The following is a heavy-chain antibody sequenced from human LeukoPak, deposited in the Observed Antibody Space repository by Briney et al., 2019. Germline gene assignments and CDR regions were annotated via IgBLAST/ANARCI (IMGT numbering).Heavy chain of an antibody. CDR1: GGSISSSSYY. D-gene: IGHD5-12*01. J-gene: IGHJ5*02. CDR2: IYYGGST. Sequence: PSETLSLTCTVSGGSISSSSYYWGWIRQPPGKGLEWIGSIYYGGSTYYNPSLKSRVTISVDTSKNQFSLKLSSVTAADTAVYYCAGKRGSYWFDPWGQGTLVTVSS. V-gene: IGHV4-39*01. CDR3: AGKRGSYWFDP.